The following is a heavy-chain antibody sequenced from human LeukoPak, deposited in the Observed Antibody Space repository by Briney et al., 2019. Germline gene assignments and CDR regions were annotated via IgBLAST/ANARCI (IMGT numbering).Heavy chain of an antibody. CDR3: ARHQSSGWKNNNWFDP. D-gene: IGHD6-19*01. CDR1: GWSFTDSY. V-gene: IGHV4-34*01. J-gene: IGHJ5*02. Sequence: SETLSLTCAVFGWSFTDSYWNWIRQPPGEGLEWIGEINHSGSTNYNPSLKSRVTILVDMSKNQFSLKLNSVTAADTAVYYCARHQSSGWKNNNWFDPWGQGTLVTVSS. CDR2: INHSGST.